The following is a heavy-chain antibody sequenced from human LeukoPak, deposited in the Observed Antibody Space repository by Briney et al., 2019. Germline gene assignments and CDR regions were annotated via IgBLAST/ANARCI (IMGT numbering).Heavy chain of an antibody. Sequence: GESLKISCKGFGYRFTTYWIGGVRQMPGKGLDWMGIIYPGDSDTRKSPSFQGQVTISVDQSISTAYLQWNSLKASDTAIYYCARMGGSGWAFDYWGQGTLVTVSS. V-gene: IGHV5-51*01. CDR2: IYPGDSDT. CDR3: ARMGGSGWAFDY. CDR1: GYRFTTYW. J-gene: IGHJ4*02. D-gene: IGHD6-19*01.